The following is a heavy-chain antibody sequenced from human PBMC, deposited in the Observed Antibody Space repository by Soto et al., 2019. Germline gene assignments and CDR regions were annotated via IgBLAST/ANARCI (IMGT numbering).Heavy chain of an antibody. D-gene: IGHD2-2*01. J-gene: IGHJ1*01. CDR3: ARVEGPYCSSTSCPYGFFQY. Sequence: GGSLRLSCAASGFTFSSYSMNWVRQAPGKGLEWVSSISSSSSYIYYADSVKGRFTISRDHAKNALYLKVTSMRAEDMAVYYWARVEGPYCSSTSCPYGFFQYWGQGTLVTVSS. CDR2: ISSSSSYI. CDR1: GFTFSSYS. V-gene: IGHV3-21*01.